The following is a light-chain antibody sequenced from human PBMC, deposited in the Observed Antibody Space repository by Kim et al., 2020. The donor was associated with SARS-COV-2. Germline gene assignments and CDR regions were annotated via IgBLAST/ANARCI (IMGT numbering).Light chain of an antibody. J-gene: IGLJ3*02. CDR2: DVS. CDR3: SSYTSSGTLV. Sequence: QSALTQPASVSGSPGQSITISCTGTSSDVGGYNYVSWYQQHPGKAPKLMNYDVSNRPSGISNRFSGSKSGNTASLTISGLQAEDEADYYCSSYTSSGTLVFGGGTQLTVL. CDR1: SSDVGGYNY. V-gene: IGLV2-14*03.